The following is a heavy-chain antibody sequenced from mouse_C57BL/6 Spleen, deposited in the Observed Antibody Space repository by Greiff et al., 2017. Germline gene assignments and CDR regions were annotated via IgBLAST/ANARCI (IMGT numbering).Heavy chain of an antibody. J-gene: IGHJ4*01. Sequence: QVQLKQSGPELVKPGASVKISCKASGYAFSSSWMNWVKQRPGKGLEWIGRIYPGDGDTNYNGKFKGKATLTADKSSSTAYMQLSSLTSEDSAVYFCARRGLLDAMDYWGQGTSVTVSS. CDR3: ARRGLLDAMDY. CDR2: IYPGDGDT. CDR1: GYAFSSSW. V-gene: IGHV1-82*01. D-gene: IGHD2-10*01.